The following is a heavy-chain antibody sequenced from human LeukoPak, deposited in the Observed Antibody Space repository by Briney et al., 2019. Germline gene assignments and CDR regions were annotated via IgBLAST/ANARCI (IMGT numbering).Heavy chain of an antibody. V-gene: IGHV3-7*03. J-gene: IGHJ6*02. CDR3: ARDDGMDV. Sequence: HPGGSLRLSCAASGFPFNAYWMTWVRQAPGKGLEWVANIRQDGDTKYYVDSVKGRFTISRDNAMNSLYLQMNSLRAEDTALYHCARDDGMDVWGQGTTVTVSS. CDR1: GFPFNAYW. CDR2: IRQDGDTK.